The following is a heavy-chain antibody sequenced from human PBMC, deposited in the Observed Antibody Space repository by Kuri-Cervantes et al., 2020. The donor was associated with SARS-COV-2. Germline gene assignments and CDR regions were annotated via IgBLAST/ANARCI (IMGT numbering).Heavy chain of an antibody. Sequence: SVKVXXXASXXXVPYRFLHXVRQAPGQAPXWMGXXTPXXGNTXYAQKFQXXXTITXDRSMNXXYMXLSSLRSEDTALXYCAXXXPGXISRXXGALDIWGQGTMVTVSS. CDR2: XTPXXGNT. J-gene: IGHJ3*02. V-gene: IGHV1-45*02. CDR3: AXXXPGXISRXXGALDI. CDR1: XXXVPYRF. D-gene: IGHD4/OR15-4a*01.